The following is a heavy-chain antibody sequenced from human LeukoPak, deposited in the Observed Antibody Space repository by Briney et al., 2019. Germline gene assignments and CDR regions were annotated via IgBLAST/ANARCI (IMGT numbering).Heavy chain of an antibody. V-gene: IGHV1-69*04. CDR3: ARDKEGFYDFWSGSNAFDI. CDR1: GGTFSSYT. D-gene: IGHD3-3*01. J-gene: IGHJ3*02. Sequence: GSSVKVSCKASGGTFSSYTISWVRQAPGQGLEWMGRLIPILGIANYAQKFQGRVTITADKSTSTAYMELSSLRSEDTAVYYCARDKEGFYDFWSGSNAFDIWGQGTMVTVSS. CDR2: LIPILGIA.